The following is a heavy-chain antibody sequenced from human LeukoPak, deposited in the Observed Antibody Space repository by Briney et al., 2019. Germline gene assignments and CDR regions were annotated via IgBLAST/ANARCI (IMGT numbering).Heavy chain of an antibody. Sequence: SETLSLTCTVSGGSISSGSYYWNWIRQPAGEGLEWIGRIYTSGSTNYNPSLKSRVTISIDTSKNLFSLKLSSVTAADTAVYYCARVDNIVEATTFDYWGQGTLVTVSS. CDR1: GGSISSGSYY. D-gene: IGHD1-26*01. CDR3: ARVDNIVEATTFDY. V-gene: IGHV4-61*02. J-gene: IGHJ4*02. CDR2: IYTSGST.